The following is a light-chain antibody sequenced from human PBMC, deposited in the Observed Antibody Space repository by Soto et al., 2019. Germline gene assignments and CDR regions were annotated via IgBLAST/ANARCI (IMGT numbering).Light chain of an antibody. J-gene: IGKJ1*01. CDR2: WAS. CDR1: QSVLYSSKNKNN. Sequence: DIVMTQSPDSLAVSLGETATINCKSSQSVLYSSKNKNNLAWYQQKPGQPPKLLIYWASTRESGVPDRFSASGSGTDFTLTISSLQAEDVAVYYCQQYYSTPPTFGQGTKVEIK. CDR3: QQYYSTPPT. V-gene: IGKV4-1*01.